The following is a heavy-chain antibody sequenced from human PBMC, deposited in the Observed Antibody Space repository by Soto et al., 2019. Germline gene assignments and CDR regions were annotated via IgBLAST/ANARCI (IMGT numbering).Heavy chain of an antibody. J-gene: IGHJ5*02. CDR2: INAHSGGT. V-gene: IGHV1-2*02. CDR3: AKDLTRQLAYWLDP. D-gene: IGHD6-6*01. CDR1: GFSFTGYY. Sequence: GASLKVSCKASGFSFTGYYIHWLRQAPGQGLEWMGWINAHSGGTEYAQKFQGRVTLTRDTSIATAYLTLTSLTSDDTALYYCAKDLTRQLAYWLDPWGQGTQVTVSS.